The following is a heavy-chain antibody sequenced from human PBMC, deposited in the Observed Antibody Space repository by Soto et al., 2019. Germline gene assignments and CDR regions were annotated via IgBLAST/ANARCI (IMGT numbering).Heavy chain of an antibody. D-gene: IGHD3-10*01. CDR2: IYYSGST. V-gene: IGHV4-59*01. Sequence: PSETLSLTCTVSGGSISSYFWSWIRQPPGRGLEWIGYIYYSGSTNYNPSLKSRVTISVDTSKNQFSLKLSSVTAADTAVYYCARERYYGSGSYYSVDYYGMDVWGQGTTVTVSS. CDR3: ARERYYGSGSYYSVDYYGMDV. CDR1: GGSISSYF. J-gene: IGHJ6*02.